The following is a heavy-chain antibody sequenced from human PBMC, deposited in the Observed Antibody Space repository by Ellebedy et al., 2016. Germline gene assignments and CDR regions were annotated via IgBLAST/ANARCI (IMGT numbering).Heavy chain of an antibody. CDR2: LGNGGSP. CDR3: AKDMYILTYSSEWYFDH. CDR1: GFTVSSNH. J-gene: IGHJ4*02. D-gene: IGHD3-9*01. V-gene: IGHV3-53*01. Sequence: GGSLRLXCADSGFTVSSNHMSWVRQTPGTGLDSVSCPLGNGGSPNYAESVKDRFTVSRDNSKKTLYLEMKSLRAEDTAVYYCAKDMYILTYSSEWYFDHWGRGTLVTVSS.